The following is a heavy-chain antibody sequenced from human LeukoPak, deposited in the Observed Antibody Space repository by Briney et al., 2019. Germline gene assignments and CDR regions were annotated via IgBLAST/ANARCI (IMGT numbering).Heavy chain of an antibody. J-gene: IGHJ6*03. D-gene: IGHD2-15*01. CDR2: IYYSGST. CDR1: GGSISSSSYY. CDR3: ARGQRGGRQRNLPNYYYYMDV. Sequence: SETLSLTCTVSGGSISSSSYYWGWIRQPPGKGLEWIGSIYYSGSTYYNPSLKSRVTISVDTSKNQFSLKLSSVTAADTAVYYCARGQRGGRQRNLPNYYYYMDVWGKGTTVTVSS. V-gene: IGHV4-39*07.